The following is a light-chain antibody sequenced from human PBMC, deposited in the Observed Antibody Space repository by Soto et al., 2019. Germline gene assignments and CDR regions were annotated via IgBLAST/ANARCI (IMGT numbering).Light chain of an antibody. CDR1: QSISDT. J-gene: IGKJ1*01. CDR2: GAS. CDR3: QQYNNWPWT. Sequence: EIVMTQSPATLSVSPGGRATLSCRASQSISDTLAWYQQKPGQAPRLLIHGASTRAPGFPARFSGRGSATHFTLTISSLQSEDFAVYYCQQYNNWPWTFGQGTKVEIK. V-gene: IGKV3-15*01.